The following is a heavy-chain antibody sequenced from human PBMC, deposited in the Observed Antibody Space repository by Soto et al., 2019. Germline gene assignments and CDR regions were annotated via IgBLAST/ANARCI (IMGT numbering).Heavy chain of an antibody. V-gene: IGHV3-23*01. Sequence: EVQLLESGGGLVQPGGSLRLSCAASGFTFSTYAMIWVRQAPGKGLVWVSVITGSGGSTYYADSVKGRFTISRDTSKNTLFLQMNSLRAEDTAVYYCAKDRYGDYGGIDYWGQGTMVTVS. D-gene: IGHD4-17*01. CDR3: AKDRYGDYGGIDY. CDR2: ITGSGGST. CDR1: GFTFSTYA. J-gene: IGHJ4*02.